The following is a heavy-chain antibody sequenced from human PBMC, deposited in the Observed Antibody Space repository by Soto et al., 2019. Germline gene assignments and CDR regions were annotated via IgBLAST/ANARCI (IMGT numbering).Heavy chain of an antibody. Sequence: PSETLSLTCTVSGGSISSSSYYWGWIRQPPGKGLEWIGSIYYSGSTYYNPSLKSRVTISVDTSKNQFSLKLSSVTAADTAVYYCARGGRYFREIQYCFDYWGQGTLVTVSS. V-gene: IGHV4-39*01. J-gene: IGHJ4*02. CDR1: GGSISSSSYY. CDR3: ARGGRYFREIQYCFDY. D-gene: IGHD3-9*01. CDR2: IYYSGST.